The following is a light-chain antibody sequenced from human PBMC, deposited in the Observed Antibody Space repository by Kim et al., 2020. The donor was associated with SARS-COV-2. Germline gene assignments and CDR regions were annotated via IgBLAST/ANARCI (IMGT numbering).Light chain of an antibody. CDR3: QQYGTSPLT. CDR2: GAS. Sequence: SPEERATLSCRASQSVRYSYLAWYQQKPGQTLRLLIFGASTRAIGIPDRFSGSGSGTDFTLTISRLEPDDFAVYYCQQYGTSPLTFGGGTKVDIK. V-gene: IGKV3-20*01. J-gene: IGKJ4*01. CDR1: QSVRYSY.